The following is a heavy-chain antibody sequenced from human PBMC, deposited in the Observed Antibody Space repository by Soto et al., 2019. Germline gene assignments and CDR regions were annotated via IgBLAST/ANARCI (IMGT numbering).Heavy chain of an antibody. Sequence: LSLTCTFSGGSISAYYWSWIRQPPGKGLEWIGHIYYSGCTNYSPSLKSRVTISIDTSKRQFSLKLRSVTAADTAVYYCARVGSGSYYDFNWFDPWGQGKVVTVPS. CDR1: GGSISAYY. V-gene: IGHV4-59*01. J-gene: IGHJ5*02. D-gene: IGHD1-26*01. CDR3: ARVGSGSYYDFNWFDP. CDR2: IYYSGCT.